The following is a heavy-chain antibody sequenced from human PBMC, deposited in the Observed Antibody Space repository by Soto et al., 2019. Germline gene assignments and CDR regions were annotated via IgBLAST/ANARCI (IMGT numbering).Heavy chain of an antibody. Sequence: QLQLQESGPGLVKPSETLSLTCTVSGGSISSSSYYWGWIRQPPGKGLEWIGSIYYSGSTYYNPSLDSRVTISVAAPKHLCSLKLSAVTAADTAVYYCAGHEATRTAVVTQFGWFDPWGQGTLVTVSS. CDR1: GGSISSSSYY. CDR2: IYYSGST. J-gene: IGHJ5*02. D-gene: IGHD2-21*02. CDR3: AGHEATRTAVVTQFGWFDP. V-gene: IGHV4-39*01.